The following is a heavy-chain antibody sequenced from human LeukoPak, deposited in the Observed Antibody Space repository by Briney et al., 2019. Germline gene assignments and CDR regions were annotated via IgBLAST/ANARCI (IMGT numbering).Heavy chain of an antibody. CDR1: GFTFSGSA. Sequence: PGGSLRLSCAASGFTFSGSAMHWVRQASGKGLEWVGRIRSKANSYATAYAASVKDRFTISRDDSKNTAYLQMNSLKTEDTAVYYCTRAYDTSAYWENWGQGTLVTVSS. CDR2: IRSKANSYAT. J-gene: IGHJ4*02. V-gene: IGHV3-73*01. CDR3: TRAYDTSAYWEN. D-gene: IGHD3-22*01.